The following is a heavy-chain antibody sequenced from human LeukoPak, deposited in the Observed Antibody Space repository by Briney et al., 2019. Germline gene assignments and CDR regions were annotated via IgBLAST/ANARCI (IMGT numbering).Heavy chain of an antibody. CDR2: IIPIFGTA. CDR1: GYTFTSYD. V-gene: IGHV1-69*13. Sequence: SVKVSCKASGYTFTSYDINWVRQATGQGLEWMGGIIPIFGTANYAQKFQGRVTITADESTSTAYMELSSLRSEDTAVYYCHLVPAAKATWFDPWGQGTLVTVSS. CDR3: HLVPAAKATWFDP. D-gene: IGHD2-2*01. J-gene: IGHJ5*02.